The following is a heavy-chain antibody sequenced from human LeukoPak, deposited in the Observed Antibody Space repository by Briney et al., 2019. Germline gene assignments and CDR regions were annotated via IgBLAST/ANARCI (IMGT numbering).Heavy chain of an antibody. Sequence: PSETLSLTCAVSGYSISSGYYWGWIRQPPGKGLEWIGSIYHSGSTYYNPSLKSRVTISVDTSKNQFSLKLSSVTAADTAVYCCARGFFYFDYWGQGTLVTVSS. CDR3: ARGFFYFDY. J-gene: IGHJ4*02. D-gene: IGHD3-3*01. V-gene: IGHV4-38-2*01. CDR1: GYSISSGYY. CDR2: IYHSGST.